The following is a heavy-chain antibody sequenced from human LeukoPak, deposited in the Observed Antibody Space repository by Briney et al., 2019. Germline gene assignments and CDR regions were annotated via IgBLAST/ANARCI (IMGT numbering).Heavy chain of an antibody. CDR1: GFTFSSYS. Sequence: GGSLRLSCAASGFTFSSYSMNWVRQAPGKGLEWVSYISSSSSTIYYADSVKGRFTISRDNAKNSLYLQMNSLRAEDTAVYYCARDGSSLYYYYYMDVWGKGTTVTVSS. V-gene: IGHV3-48*01. CDR3: ARDGSSLYYYYYMDV. CDR2: ISSSSSTI. J-gene: IGHJ6*03. D-gene: IGHD6-6*01.